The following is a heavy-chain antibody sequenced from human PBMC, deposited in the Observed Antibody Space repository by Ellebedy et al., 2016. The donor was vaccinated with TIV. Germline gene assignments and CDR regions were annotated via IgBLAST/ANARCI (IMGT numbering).Heavy chain of an antibody. D-gene: IGHD4-17*01. CDR1: GFTFSSYW. J-gene: IGHJ6*02. Sequence: GGSLRLSXAASGFTFSSYWMSWVRQAPGKGLEWVANIKQDGSEKYYVDSVKGRFTISRDNAKNSLYLQMNSLRAEDTALYYCAKDMEAMVTTADYYYYGMDVWGQGTTVTVSS. CDR3: AKDMEAMVTTADYYYYGMDV. V-gene: IGHV3-7*03. CDR2: IKQDGSEK.